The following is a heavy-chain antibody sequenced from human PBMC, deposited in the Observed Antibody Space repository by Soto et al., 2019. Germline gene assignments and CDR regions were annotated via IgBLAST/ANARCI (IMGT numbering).Heavy chain of an antibody. J-gene: IGHJ6*03. CDR3: ARTTTKVYYYYYMDV. CDR2: IYYSGST. D-gene: IGHD4-17*01. Sequence: SETLSLTCTVSGGSISSYYWSWIRQPPGKGLEWIGYIYYSGSTNYNPSLKSRVTISVDTSKNQFSLKLSSVTAADTAVYYCARTTTKVYYYYYMDVWGKGTTVTVSS. CDR1: GGSISSYY. V-gene: IGHV4-59*08.